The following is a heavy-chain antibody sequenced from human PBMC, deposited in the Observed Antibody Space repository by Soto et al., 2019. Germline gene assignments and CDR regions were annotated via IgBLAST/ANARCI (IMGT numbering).Heavy chain of an antibody. D-gene: IGHD3-22*01. V-gene: IGHV3-30-3*01. Sequence: QVQLVESGGGVVQPGRSLRLSCAASGFTFSSYAMHWVRQAPGKGLEWVAVISYYGSNKYYADSVKGRFTISRDNSKNTLYLQMKSLRAEDTAVYYCARVQHYDSSGYYYDPIAYWGQGTLVTVSS. CDR2: ISYYGSNK. CDR3: ARVQHYDSSGYYYDPIAY. J-gene: IGHJ4*02. CDR1: GFTFSSYA.